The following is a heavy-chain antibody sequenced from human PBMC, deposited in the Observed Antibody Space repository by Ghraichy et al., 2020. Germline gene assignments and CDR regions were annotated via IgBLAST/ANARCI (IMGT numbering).Heavy chain of an antibody. CDR1: GFTFSSYA. V-gene: IGHV3-23*01. CDR3: ANYGPGHGMDV. J-gene: IGHJ6*02. Sequence: LSLTCAASGFTFSSYAMSWVRQAPGKGLEWVSAISGSGRSTYYADSVKGRFTISRDNSKKTLYLQMNPLRVEDTAVYYCANYGPGHGMDVWGQGTTVTVSS. CDR2: ISGSGRST. D-gene: IGHD3-10*01.